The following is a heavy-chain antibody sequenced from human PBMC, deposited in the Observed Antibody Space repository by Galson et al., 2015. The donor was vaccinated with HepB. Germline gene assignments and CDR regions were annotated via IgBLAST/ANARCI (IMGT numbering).Heavy chain of an antibody. CDR1: RFTFNNYA. CDR3: ARGVGGVAIAYMDV. CDR2: VPYDGNNK. D-gene: IGHD1-26*01. V-gene: IGHV3-30-3*01. Sequence: SLRLSCAASRFTFNNYAMHWVRQTPGKGLEWVAVVPYDGNNKNSADSVKGRFTISRDNSKNTLYLHMNSLRAEDTAVYFCARGVGGVAIAYMDVWGNGTTVTVSS. J-gene: IGHJ6*03.